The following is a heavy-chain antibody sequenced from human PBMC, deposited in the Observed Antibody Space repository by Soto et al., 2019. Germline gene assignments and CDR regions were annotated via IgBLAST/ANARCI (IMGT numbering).Heavy chain of an antibody. CDR3: ARSGYSYGDNWFDP. Sequence: SETLSLTCTVSGVSISSYFWSWIRQPPGKGLEWIGYIYYSGSTNYNPSLKSRVTISVDTSKNQFSLKLSSLRSEDTAVYYCARSGYSYGDNWFDPWGQGTLVTVSS. V-gene: IGHV4-59*01. J-gene: IGHJ5*02. CDR2: IYYSGST. D-gene: IGHD5-18*01. CDR1: GVSISSYF.